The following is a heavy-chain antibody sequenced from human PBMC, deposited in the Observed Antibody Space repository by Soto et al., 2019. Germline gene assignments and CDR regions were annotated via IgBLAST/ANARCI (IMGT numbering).Heavy chain of an antibody. D-gene: IGHD5-12*01. Sequence: QVQLQQWGAGLLKPSETLSLTCAVYGGSFSGYYWCWIRQPPGKGLEWFGEINHSGSTNYNPSLKSRVTISVDTSKNQFSLKLSSVTAADTDVYYCARVGTGRLRLGYWGQGTLVTVSS. CDR2: INHSGST. V-gene: IGHV4-34*01. J-gene: IGHJ4*02. CDR1: GGSFSGYY. CDR3: ARVGTGRLRLGY.